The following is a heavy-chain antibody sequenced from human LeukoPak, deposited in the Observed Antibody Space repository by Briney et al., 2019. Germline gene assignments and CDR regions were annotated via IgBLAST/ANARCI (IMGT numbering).Heavy chain of an antibody. J-gene: IGHJ5*02. Sequence: ASVKVSCKASGYTFSSYGISWVRQAPGQGLEWMGWISAYNGNTNYAQKLQGRVTMTTDTSTSTAYMELRSLRSDDTAVYYCARDGDIVVVPAASNWFDPWGQGTLVTVSS. V-gene: IGHV1-18*01. CDR2: ISAYNGNT. CDR3: ARDGDIVVVPAASNWFDP. D-gene: IGHD2-2*01. CDR1: GYTFSSYG.